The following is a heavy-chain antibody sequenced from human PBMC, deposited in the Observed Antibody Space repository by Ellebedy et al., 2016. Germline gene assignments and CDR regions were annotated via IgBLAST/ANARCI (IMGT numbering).Heavy chain of an antibody. Sequence: GESLKISCKDSRYSFSNYWIGWVRQMPGKGLEWMGIINPVDSASRYSPSFQGQVTISVDKSLSTAYLQWSGLKASETAMYYFARTYCSGVECDNYGFDYWGQGTLVTVSS. V-gene: IGHV5-51*01. CDR3: ARTYCSGVECDNYGFDY. CDR1: RYSFSNYW. D-gene: IGHD2-15*01. J-gene: IGHJ4*02. CDR2: INPVDSAS.